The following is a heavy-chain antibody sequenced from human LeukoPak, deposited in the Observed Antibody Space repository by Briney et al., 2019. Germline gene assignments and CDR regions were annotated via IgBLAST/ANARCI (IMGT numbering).Heavy chain of an antibody. CDR1: GYTFIDYY. CDR2: INLYSGGR. D-gene: IGHD2-21*02. Sequence: ASVNVSFKSSGYTFIDYYMHWVRQAPGKGLEWVGCINLYSGGRNYKQKFKSRVTLTRDKSINTVYMEVSGLRSDDTAVYYCARDMEDCGGNSFDSWGQGTLVIVSS. J-gene: IGHJ5*01. CDR3: ARDMEDCGGNSFDS. V-gene: IGHV1-2*02.